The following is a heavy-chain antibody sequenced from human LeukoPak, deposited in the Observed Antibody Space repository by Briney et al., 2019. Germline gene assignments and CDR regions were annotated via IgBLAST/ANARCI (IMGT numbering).Heavy chain of an antibody. CDR3: ARGPRPRGLRGNPPRYFDY. CDR1: GGSFSGYY. CDR2: IIHSGST. D-gene: IGHD4-23*01. Sequence: SETLSLTCAVYGGSFSGYYWSWIRQPPGKGLEWMGEIIHSGSTNYNPSLKSRVTISVDTSKNQFSLKLSSVTAADTAVYYCARGPRPRGLRGNPPRYFDYWGQGTLVTVSS. V-gene: IGHV4-34*01. J-gene: IGHJ4*02.